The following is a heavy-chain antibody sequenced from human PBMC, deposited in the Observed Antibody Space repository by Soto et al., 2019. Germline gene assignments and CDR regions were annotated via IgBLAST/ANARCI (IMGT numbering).Heavy chain of an antibody. CDR2: IYHSGST. V-gene: IGHV4-30-2*01. J-gene: IGHJ4*02. D-gene: IGHD4-17*01. CDR1: GCSISSGGYS. CDR3: DSSTVGVRYDY. Sequence: QLQLQESGSGLVKPSQTLSLTCAVSGCSISSGGYSWSWIRQPPGKGLEWIGYIYHSGSTYYNPSLKSRVTISVDRYKTQFSLKLSSVTAADTAVYYCDSSTVGVRYDYLGQGTLVTVSS.